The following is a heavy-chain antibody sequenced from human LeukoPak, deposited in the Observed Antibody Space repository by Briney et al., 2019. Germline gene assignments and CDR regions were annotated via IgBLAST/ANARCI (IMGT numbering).Heavy chain of an antibody. CDR2: ISGNGGST. J-gene: IGHJ4*02. V-gene: IGHV3-23*01. CDR3: AKDRKPSHSSGWYPLDY. CDR1: GFTFSSYA. Sequence: PGGSLRLSCAASGFTFSSYAMSWVRQAPGKGLEWVSGISGNGGSTYYADSVKGRFTISRDNSKNTLWLQMNSLRAEDTALYYCAKDRKPSHSSGWYPLDYWGQGTLVTVSS. D-gene: IGHD6-19*01.